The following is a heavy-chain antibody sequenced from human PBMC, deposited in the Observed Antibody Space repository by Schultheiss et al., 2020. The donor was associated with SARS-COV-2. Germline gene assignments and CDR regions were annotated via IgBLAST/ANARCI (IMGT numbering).Heavy chain of an antibody. J-gene: IGHJ4*02. Sequence: GESLKISCAASGLTVSNNYMSWVRQAPGKGLEWVSAISGSGGSTYYADSVKGRFTISRDNSKNTLYLQMNSLRAEDTAVYYCARGVMHYFDYWGQGTLVTVSS. CDR3: ARGVMHYFDY. CDR2: ISGSGGST. CDR1: GLTVSNNY. D-gene: IGHD2-21*01. V-gene: IGHV3-66*02.